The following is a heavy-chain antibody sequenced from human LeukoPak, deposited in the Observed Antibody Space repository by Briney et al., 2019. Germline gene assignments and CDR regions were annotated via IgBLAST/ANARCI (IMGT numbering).Heavy chain of an antibody. CDR1: VYSISSGYY. CDR2: IYHSGST. CDR3: ARPARLYQNPFDY. J-gene: IGHJ4*02. Sequence: SETLSLTCAVSVYSISSGYYWGWIRQRPGHGLEWIGSIYHSGSTYYNPSLKSRVTISVDTSKNQFSLKLSSVTAADTAVYYCARPARLYQNPFDYWGQGALVTVSS. V-gene: IGHV4-38-2*01. D-gene: IGHD2-2*01.